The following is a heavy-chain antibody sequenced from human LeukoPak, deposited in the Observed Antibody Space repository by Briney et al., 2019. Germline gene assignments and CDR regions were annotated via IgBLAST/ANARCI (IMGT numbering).Heavy chain of an antibody. J-gene: IGHJ4*02. V-gene: IGHV1-69*06. CDR3: ARGSRTGWYYFDY. Sequence: GASVKVSCKASGGTFSSYAFSWVRQAPGQGLEWMGGIIPLLGTANYAQKFQGRVTITADTSSSTVYMELRSLRSDDTAVYYCARGSRTGWYYFDYWGQGTLVTVS. D-gene: IGHD6-19*01. CDR2: IIPLLGTA. CDR1: GGTFSSYA.